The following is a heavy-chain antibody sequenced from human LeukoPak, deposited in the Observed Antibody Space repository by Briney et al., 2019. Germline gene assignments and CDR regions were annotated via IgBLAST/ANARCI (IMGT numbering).Heavy chain of an antibody. CDR1: GYTFTDYY. CDR2: VDPEDGET. CDR3: ATVEVGGSYRSPAHDY. J-gene: IGHJ4*02. D-gene: IGHD3-16*02. V-gene: IGHV1-69-2*01. Sequence: ASVTVSCKVSGYTFTDYYMHWVKQPPGKGREWMGLVDPEDGETIYAEKFQGRVTITADTSTDTAYMELSSLISEDTAVYYCATVEVGGSYRSPAHDYWGQGTLVTVSS.